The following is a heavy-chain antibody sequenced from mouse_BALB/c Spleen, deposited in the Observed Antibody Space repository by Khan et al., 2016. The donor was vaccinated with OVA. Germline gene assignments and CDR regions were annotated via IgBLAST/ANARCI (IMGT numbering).Heavy chain of an antibody. CDR3: ARKLRLGGFAY. V-gene: IGHV2-6-7*01. Sequence: VQLQESGPGLVAPSQSLSITCTVSGFSLTGFGINWVRQPPGKGLEWLGMIWGDGSTDYNSALKSRLSISKDNSKSQVFLKMNRLQTDDTARYYCARKLRLGGFAYWGQGTLVTVSA. J-gene: IGHJ3*01. CDR2: IWGDGST. CDR1: GFSLTGFG. D-gene: IGHD1-2*01.